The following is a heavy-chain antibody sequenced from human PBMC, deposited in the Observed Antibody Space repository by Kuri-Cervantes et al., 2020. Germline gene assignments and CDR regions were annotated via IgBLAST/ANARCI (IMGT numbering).Heavy chain of an antibody. CDR3: ARDILAAAGTS. CDR2: ISWNSGSI. V-gene: IGHV3-9*01. J-gene: IGHJ4*02. Sequence: SLKISCAASGFTFDDYAMHWVRQAPGKGLEWVSGISWNSGSIGYADSVKGRFTISRDNAKNSLYLHMNSLRAEDTAVYYCARDILAAAGTSWGQGTLVTVSS. CDR1: GFTFDDYA. D-gene: IGHD6-13*01.